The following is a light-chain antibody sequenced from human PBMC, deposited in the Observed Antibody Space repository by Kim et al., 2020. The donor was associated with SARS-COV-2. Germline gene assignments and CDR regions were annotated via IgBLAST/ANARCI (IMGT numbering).Light chain of an antibody. CDR3: NSYTTSSTLV. CDR2: DVS. CDR1: SSDVGGYDY. J-gene: IGLJ3*02. V-gene: IGLV2-14*03. Sequence: GQSITISCTGTSSDVGGYDYVSWYQQHPGKAPKLIIYDVSNRPSGVSNRFSGSKSGNTASLTISGLQAEDEADYYCNSYTTSSTLVFGGGTQLTVL.